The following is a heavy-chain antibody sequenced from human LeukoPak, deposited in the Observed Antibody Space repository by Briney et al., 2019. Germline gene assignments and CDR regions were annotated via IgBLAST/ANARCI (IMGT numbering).Heavy chain of an antibody. Sequence: GASVKVSCKASGYTFTSYGISWVRQAPGQGLEWMGWISAYNGNTNYAQKLQGRVTMTTDTSTSTAYMELRSLRSDDTAVYYCARDPARVATRSSAIDYWGQGTLVTVSS. V-gene: IGHV1-18*01. J-gene: IGHJ4*02. D-gene: IGHD6-6*01. CDR1: GYTFTSYG. CDR3: ARDPARVATRSSAIDY. CDR2: ISAYNGNT.